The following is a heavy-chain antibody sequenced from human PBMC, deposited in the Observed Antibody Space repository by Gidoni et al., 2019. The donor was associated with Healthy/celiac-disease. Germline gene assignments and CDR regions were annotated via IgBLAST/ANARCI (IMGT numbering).Heavy chain of an antibody. D-gene: IGHD3-10*01. V-gene: IGHV3-30-3*01. J-gene: IGHJ4*02. CDR2: ISYDGSNK. CDR3: ARVFGYYGSGRIDY. Sequence: QVQLVEAGGGVVQPGMSLRLSCAASGFTFSRYAMHWVRQAPGKGLEWVAVISYDGSNKYYADSVKGRFTISRDNSKNTLYLQMNSLRAEDTAVYYCARVFGYYGSGRIDYWGQGTLVTVSS. CDR1: GFTFSRYA.